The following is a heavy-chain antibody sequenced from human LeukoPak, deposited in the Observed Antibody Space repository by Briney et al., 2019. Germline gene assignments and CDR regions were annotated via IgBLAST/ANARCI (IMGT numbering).Heavy chain of an antibody. CDR2: ISSSGGLT. Sequence: PGGSLRLSCAASGFTFSSYAMSWVRQTTGKGLEWVSSISSSGGLTFYADSVKGRFTISRDNAKNSLYLQMNSLRAEDTALYYCARSKGAFDYWGQGTLVTVSS. V-gene: IGHV3-23*01. CDR3: ARSKGAFDY. J-gene: IGHJ4*02. CDR1: GFTFSSYA. D-gene: IGHD3-10*01.